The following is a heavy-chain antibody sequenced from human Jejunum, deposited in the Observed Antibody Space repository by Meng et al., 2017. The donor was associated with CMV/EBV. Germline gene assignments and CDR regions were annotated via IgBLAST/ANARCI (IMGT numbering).Heavy chain of an antibody. D-gene: IGHD1-14*01. V-gene: IGHV3-21*01. Sequence: TFIIFSLDWVRQTPGKGLEWVSSIGSYNGYKYYADSVQGRFTISRDDAKNSLYLQMDSLRAEDSAVYYCARAPLKPFNIEGAFDSWGQGTLVTVSS. CDR3: ARAPLKPFNIEGAFDS. CDR2: IGSYNGYK. J-gene: IGHJ4*02. CDR1: TFIIFS.